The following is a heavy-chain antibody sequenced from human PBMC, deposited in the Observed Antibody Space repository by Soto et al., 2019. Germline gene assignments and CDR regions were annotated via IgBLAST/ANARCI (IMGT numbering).Heavy chain of an antibody. V-gene: IGHV1-2*04. Sequence: GASVKVYCKASGYTFTGYYIHWVRQAPGQGLEWMGWINPNSGGTNYAQKFQGWVTMTRDTSISTAYMELSRLRSDDTAVYYCARDREVDTAYYYYGMDVWGQGTTVTVSS. CDR3: ARDREVDTAYYYYGMDV. D-gene: IGHD5-18*01. CDR2: INPNSGGT. J-gene: IGHJ6*02. CDR1: GYTFTGYY.